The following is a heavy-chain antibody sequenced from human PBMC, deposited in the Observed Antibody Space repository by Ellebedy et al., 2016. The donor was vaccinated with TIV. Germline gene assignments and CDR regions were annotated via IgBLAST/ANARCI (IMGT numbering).Heavy chain of an antibody. CDR1: GHSFTSYA. J-gene: IGHJ4*02. CDR3: ARAERLRFLEWLLPLDY. V-gene: IGHV1-3*01. CDR2: INAGNGNT. Sequence: AASVKVSCKASGHSFTSYALHWVRQAPGQRLQWMGWINAGNGNTKYSQKFQGRVTITRDTSASTAYMELSSLRSEDTAVYYCARAERLRFLEWLLPLDYWGQGTLVTVSS. D-gene: IGHD3-3*01.